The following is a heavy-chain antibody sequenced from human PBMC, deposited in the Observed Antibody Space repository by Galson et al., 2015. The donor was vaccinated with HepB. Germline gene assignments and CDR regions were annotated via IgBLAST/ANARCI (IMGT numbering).Heavy chain of an antibody. CDR2: IWYDGSIK. D-gene: IGHD3-3*01. V-gene: IGHV3-33*01. CDR3: ARDFGFGLDH. CDR1: GFTFSSYA. J-gene: IGHJ4*02. Sequence: SLRLSCAASGFTFSSYAMNWVRQAPGKGLEWVAVIWYDGSIKYYKDSVRGRFTVSRDNSKNTLYLEMNSLRGEDTALYYCARDFGFGLDHWGQGTLVPVSS.